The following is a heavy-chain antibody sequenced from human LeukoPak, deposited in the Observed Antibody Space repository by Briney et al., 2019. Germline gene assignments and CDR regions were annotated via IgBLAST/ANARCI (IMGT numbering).Heavy chain of an antibody. CDR3: ATERWGPRGVTIRGAFDI. CDR1: GYTFTGYY. Sequence: ASVKVSCKASGYTFTGYYMHWVRQAPGKGLEWMGGFDPEDGETIYAQKFQGRVTMTEDTSTDTAYMELSSLRSEDTAVYYCATERWGPRGVTIRGAFDIWGQGTMVTVSS. V-gene: IGHV1-24*01. J-gene: IGHJ3*02. CDR2: FDPEDGET. D-gene: IGHD3-10*01.